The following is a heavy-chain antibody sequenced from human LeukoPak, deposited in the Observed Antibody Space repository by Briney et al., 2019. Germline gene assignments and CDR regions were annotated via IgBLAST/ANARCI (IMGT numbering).Heavy chain of an antibody. V-gene: IGHV3-7*01. D-gene: IGHD3-10*01. CDR2: IKQDGSEK. J-gene: IGHJ6*03. Sequence: GGSLRLSCAASGFTFSSYWMSWVRQAPGKGLEWVANIKQDGSEKYYVDSVKGRFTISRDNAKNSLYLQMNGLRAEDTAVYYCASANTYYYGSGSSYYMDVWGKGTTVTVSS. CDR1: GFTFSSYW. CDR3: ASANTYYYGSGSSYYMDV.